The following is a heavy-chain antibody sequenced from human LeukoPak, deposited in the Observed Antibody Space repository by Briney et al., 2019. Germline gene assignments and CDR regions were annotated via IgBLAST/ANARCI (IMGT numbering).Heavy chain of an antibody. D-gene: IGHD6-13*01. Sequence: SETLSLTCTVSGGSISSYYWSWIRQPPGKGLEWIGYIYYSGSTNHNPSLKSRVTISVDTSKNQFSLKLSSVTAADTAVYYCAREGYRAYYDYWGQGTLVTVSS. V-gene: IGHV4-59*01. CDR1: GGSISSYY. CDR3: AREGYRAYYDY. CDR2: IYYSGST. J-gene: IGHJ4*02.